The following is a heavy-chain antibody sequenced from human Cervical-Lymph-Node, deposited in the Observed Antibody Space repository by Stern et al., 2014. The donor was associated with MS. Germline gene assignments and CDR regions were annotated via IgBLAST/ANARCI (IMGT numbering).Heavy chain of an antibody. J-gene: IGHJ4*02. Sequence: VQLEESGAEVKKPGSSVKVSCKASGGTFSTYGLSWVRQAHGHGLEWMGGVIPIAGTPTYAQKFQGRVTITADEPTSTAYMELSSLRSDDTAVYYCTRDTGVGAYFDYWGQGTLVTVTS. V-gene: IGHV1-69*01. CDR3: TRDTGVGAYFDY. CDR2: VIPIAGTP. D-gene: IGHD1-26*01. CDR1: GGTFSTYG.